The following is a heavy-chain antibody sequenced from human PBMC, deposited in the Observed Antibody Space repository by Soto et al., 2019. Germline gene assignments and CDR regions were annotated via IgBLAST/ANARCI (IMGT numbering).Heavy chain of an antibody. CDR2: IWYDGSNK. CDR3: ARSCRFGELSEYFDY. CDR1: GFTFSSYG. D-gene: IGHD3-10*01. Sequence: GGSLRLSCAASGFTFSSYGMHWVRQAPGKGLEWVAVIWYDGSNKYYADSVKGRFTISRDNSKNTLYLQMNSLRAEDTAVYYCARSCRFGELSEYFDYWGQGT. J-gene: IGHJ4*02. V-gene: IGHV3-33*01.